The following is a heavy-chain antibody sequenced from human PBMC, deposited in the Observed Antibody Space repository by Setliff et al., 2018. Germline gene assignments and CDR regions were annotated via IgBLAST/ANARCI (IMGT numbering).Heavy chain of an antibody. J-gene: IGHJ5*02. CDR3: ARAAKYDSSGYYGFWFDP. CDR1: GGSISSSY. V-gene: IGHV4-59*01. CDR2: IYSSGST. Sequence: SETLSLTCTVSGGSISSSYWSWIRQPPGKGLEWIGYIYSSGSTNNNPSLKSRATISVVTSKNQFSLKLSSVTAADTAVYYCARAAKYDSSGYYGFWFDPWGQGTLVTVSS. D-gene: IGHD3-22*01.